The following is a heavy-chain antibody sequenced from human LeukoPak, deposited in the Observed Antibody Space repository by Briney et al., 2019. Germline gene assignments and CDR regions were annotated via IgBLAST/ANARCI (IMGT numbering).Heavy chain of an antibody. CDR1: GFTFSSYG. V-gene: IGHV3-30*03. J-gene: IGHJ4*02. D-gene: IGHD3-10*01. Sequence: GGSLRLSCAASGFTFSSYGMHWVRQAPGKGLEWVAVISYDGSNKYYADSVKGRFTISRDNSKNTLYLQMNSLRAEDTAVYYCARDEYYGSGSFGGQGTLVTVSS. CDR2: ISYDGSNK. CDR3: ARDEYYGSGSF.